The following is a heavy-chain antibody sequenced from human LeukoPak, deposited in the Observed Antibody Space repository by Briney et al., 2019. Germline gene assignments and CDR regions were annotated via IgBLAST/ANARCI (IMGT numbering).Heavy chain of an antibody. CDR2: INPNSGGT. J-gene: IGHJ4*02. D-gene: IGHD6-19*01. Sequence: VASVKVSCKASGYTFTGYYMHWVRQAPGQGLEWMGWINPNSGGTNYAQKFQGRATVTRDTSISTAYMELSRLRSDDTAVYYCARSIAVAGTVADYWGQGTLVTVSS. CDR1: GYTFTGYY. CDR3: ARSIAVAGTVADY. V-gene: IGHV1-2*02.